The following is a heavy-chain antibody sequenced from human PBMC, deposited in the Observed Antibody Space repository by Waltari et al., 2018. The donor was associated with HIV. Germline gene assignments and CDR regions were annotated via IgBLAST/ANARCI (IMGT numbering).Heavy chain of an antibody. CDR1: GFSFLSSV. J-gene: IGHJ4*02. CDR2: ISGSGDST. V-gene: IGHV3-23*01. D-gene: IGHD2-2*01. CDR3: AKASSASCYASLHY. Sequence: EVQLLDSGGGLVQPGGSLRLSCAATGFSFLSSVMSWVRQAPGKGLEWVSVISGSGDSTFYADSVKGRFTISRDDSKNTLYLQMNSLSAEDTAVYYCAKASSASCYASLHYWGQGTLVTVSS.